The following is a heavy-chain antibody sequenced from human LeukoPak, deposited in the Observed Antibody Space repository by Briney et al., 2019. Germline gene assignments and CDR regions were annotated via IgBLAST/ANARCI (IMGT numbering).Heavy chain of an antibody. CDR1: GGSISSGSYC. CDR3: ARSAASPRYFDY. Sequence: SETLSLTCTVSGGSISSGSYCWSWIRQPAGKGLEWIGRIYTSGSTNYNPSLKSRVTISVDTSKNQFSLKLSSVTAADTAVYYCARSAASPRYFDYWGQGTLVTVSS. J-gene: IGHJ4*02. V-gene: IGHV4-61*02. D-gene: IGHD2-15*01. CDR2: IYTSGST.